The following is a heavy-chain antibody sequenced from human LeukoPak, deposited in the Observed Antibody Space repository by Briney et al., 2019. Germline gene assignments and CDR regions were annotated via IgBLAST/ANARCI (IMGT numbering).Heavy chain of an antibody. CDR2: INAGNGNT. CDR3: ARVLVRGVITSLGY. D-gene: IGHD3-10*01. Sequence: GASVKVSCKASGYTFTSYAMHWVRQAPGQRLEWMGWINAGNGNTKYSQKFRGRVTITRDTSASTAYMELSSLRSEDTAVYYCARVLVRGVITSLGYWGQGTLVTVSS. V-gene: IGHV1-3*01. J-gene: IGHJ4*02. CDR1: GYTFTSYA.